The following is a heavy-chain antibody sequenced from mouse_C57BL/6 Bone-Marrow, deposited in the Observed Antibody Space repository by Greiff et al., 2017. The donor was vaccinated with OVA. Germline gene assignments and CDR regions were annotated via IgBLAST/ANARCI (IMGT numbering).Heavy chain of an antibody. CDR3: ARELTLAMDY. Sequence: QVQLQQPGAELVMPGASVKLSCKASGYTFTSYWMHWVKQRPGQGLEWIGEIDPSDSYTNYNQKFKGKSTLTVDKSSSTAYMQISSLTSEDAAVYYCARELTLAMDYWGQGTAVPVS. CDR1: GYTFTSYW. CDR2: IDPSDSYT. V-gene: IGHV1-69*01. J-gene: IGHJ4*01.